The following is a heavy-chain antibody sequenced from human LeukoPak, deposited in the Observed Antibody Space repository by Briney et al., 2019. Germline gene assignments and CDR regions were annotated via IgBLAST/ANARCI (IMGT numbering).Heavy chain of an antibody. D-gene: IGHD3-22*01. CDR2: IYYSGST. J-gene: IGHJ4*02. V-gene: IGHV4-59*08. CDR3: AGVDDSSGYHPLAPFDY. CDR1: GGSISSYY. Sequence: SETLSLTCTVSGGSISSYYWSWIRQPPGKGLEWIGYIYYSGSTNYNPSLKSRVTISVDTSKNQFSLKLSSVTAADTAVYYCAGVDDSSGYHPLAPFDYWGQGTLVTVSS.